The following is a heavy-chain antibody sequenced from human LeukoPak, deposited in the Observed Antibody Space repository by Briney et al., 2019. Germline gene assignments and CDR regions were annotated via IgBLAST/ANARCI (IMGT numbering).Heavy chain of an antibody. CDR3: ARTMWGFDY. Sequence: GGSLRLSCAASGFAFSDYEMNWVRQAPGKGLEWVSYISSSGSIIYYADSVKGRFTISRDNAKRSLFLQMNSLRVEDTAVYYCARTMWGFDYWGQGTLVTVSS. CDR2: ISSSGSII. CDR1: GFAFSDYE. V-gene: IGHV3-48*03. J-gene: IGHJ4*02. D-gene: IGHD7-27*01.